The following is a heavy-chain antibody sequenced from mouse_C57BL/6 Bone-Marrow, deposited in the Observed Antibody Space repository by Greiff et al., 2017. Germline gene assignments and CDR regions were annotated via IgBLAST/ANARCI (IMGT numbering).Heavy chain of an antibody. J-gene: IGHJ2*01. CDR1: GYTFTNYW. V-gene: IGHV1-63*01. CDR3: ARVGGPYFDY. CDR2: IYPGGGYT. Sequence: QVQLQQSGAELVRPGTSVKMSCKASGYTFTNYWIGWAKQRPGHGLEWIGDIYPGGGYTNYNEKFKGKATLTADKSSSTAYMQLSSLTSEDSAIYDFARVGGPYFDYWGQGTTLTVSS.